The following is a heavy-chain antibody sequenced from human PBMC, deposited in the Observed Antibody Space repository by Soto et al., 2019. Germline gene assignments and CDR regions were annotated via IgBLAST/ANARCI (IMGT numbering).Heavy chain of an antibody. CDR2: IIPVSPIA. J-gene: IGHJ6*02. Sequence: SVKVYCKSSVCVFSCFGINWLRQAPGQGLEWMGGIIPVSPIANYTQKFQGRVTITADKSTSTAYMERSSLRSEDTAVYFCARGRDDFYYYAMDVWGQGTTVTVSS. V-gene: IGHV1-69*10. CDR1: VCVFSCFG. CDR3: ARGRDDFYYYAMDV.